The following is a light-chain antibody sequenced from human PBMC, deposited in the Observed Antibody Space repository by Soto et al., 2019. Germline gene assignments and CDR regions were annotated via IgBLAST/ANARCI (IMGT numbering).Light chain of an antibody. Sequence: QSVLTQPPSVSAAPGQRVTISCTGSSSNIGAGYEAHWYQQVPGTAPKLLIYENNNRPSGVPDRFSGSKSGPSASLAITGLQAEDEAESYCQSYDSSLSGYVFGTGTQLTVL. J-gene: IGLJ1*01. V-gene: IGLV1-40*01. CDR3: QSYDSSLSGYV. CDR2: ENN. CDR1: SSNIGAGYE.